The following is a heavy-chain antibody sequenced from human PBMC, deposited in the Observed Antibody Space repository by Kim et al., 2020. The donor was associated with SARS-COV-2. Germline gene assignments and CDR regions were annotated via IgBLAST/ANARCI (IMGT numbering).Heavy chain of an antibody. V-gene: IGHV1-69*13. J-gene: IGHJ4*02. Sequence: SVKVSCKASGGTFSSYAISWVRQAPGQGLEWMGGIIPIFGTANYAQKFQGRVTITADESTSTAYMELSSLRSEDTAVYYCARGVLRFLEWSPYYFDYWGQGTLVTVSS. CDR3: ARGVLRFLEWSPYYFDY. D-gene: IGHD3-3*01. CDR1: GGTFSSYA. CDR2: IIPIFGTA.